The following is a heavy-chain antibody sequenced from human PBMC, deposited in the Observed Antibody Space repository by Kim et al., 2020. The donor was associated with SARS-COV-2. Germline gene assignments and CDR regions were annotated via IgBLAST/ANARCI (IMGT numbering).Heavy chain of an antibody. Sequence: WGSLRLSCAASGFTFSSYSMNWVRQAPGKGLEWISSISSSSSYIYYADSVKGRFTISRDNARASLYLQMNSLRAEDTAVYYCARVLTSGWSYFDYWGQGTLVTVSS. D-gene: IGHD6-19*01. CDR2: ISSSSSYI. CDR1: GFTFSSYS. V-gene: IGHV3-21*04. J-gene: IGHJ4*02. CDR3: ARVLTSGWSYFDY.